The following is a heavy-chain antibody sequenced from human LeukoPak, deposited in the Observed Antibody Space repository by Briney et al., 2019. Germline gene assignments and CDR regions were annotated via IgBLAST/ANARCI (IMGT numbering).Heavy chain of an antibody. D-gene: IGHD6-13*01. J-gene: IGHJ4*02. CDR1: GGSFSSYY. V-gene: IGHV4-59*01. CDR2: IYYIGRT. CDR3: ARGSSHFDY. Sequence: SETLTLTCTVSGGSFSSYYWSWIRQPPGKGLEWIGPIYYIGRTNYNPSLKSRVTLSVVTSKNHFSLTLTSVTAADTAVYYCARGSSHFDYWGQGILVTASS.